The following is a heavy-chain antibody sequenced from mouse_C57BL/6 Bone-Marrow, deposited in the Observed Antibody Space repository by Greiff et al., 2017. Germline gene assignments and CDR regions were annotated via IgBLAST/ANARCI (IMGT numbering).Heavy chain of an antibody. Sequence: VMLVESGAELVRPGTSVKMSCKASGYTFTNYWIGWAKQRPGHGLEWIGDIYPGGGYTNYNEKFKGKATLTADKSSSTAYMQFSSLTSEDSAIYYCARCLSHPYAMDYWGQGTSVTVSS. CDR3: ARCLSHPYAMDY. CDR1: GYTFTNYW. V-gene: IGHV1-63*01. J-gene: IGHJ4*01. D-gene: IGHD6-1*01. CDR2: IYPGGGYT.